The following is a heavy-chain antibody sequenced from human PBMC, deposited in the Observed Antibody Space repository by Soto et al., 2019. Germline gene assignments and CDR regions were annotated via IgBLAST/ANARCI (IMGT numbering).Heavy chain of an antibody. CDR1: GFSISSGGYY. CDR2: IYYSGTT. V-gene: IGHV4-31*03. J-gene: IGHJ5*02. Sequence: QVQLQESGPGLVKPSQTLSLTCTVSGFSISSGGYYWSWIRQYPGKGLEWIGNIYYSGTTSYNPSLKSRLTISVDTSDNQFSLRLSSLTAADTAVYFCARAKTTVTSFDPWGQGTLVTVSS. D-gene: IGHD4-4*01. CDR3: ARAKTTVTSFDP.